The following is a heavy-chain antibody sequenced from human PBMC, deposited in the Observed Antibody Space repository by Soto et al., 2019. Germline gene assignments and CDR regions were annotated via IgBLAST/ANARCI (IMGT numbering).Heavy chain of an antibody. V-gene: IGHV3-53*01. CDR1: GFTVSSNY. Sequence: GGSLRLSXAASGFTVSSNYMSWVRQAPGKGLEWVSVIYSGGSTYYADSVKGRFTISRDNSKNTLYLQMNSLRAEDTAVYYCARGNCSSTSCRNYYYYGMDVWGQGTTVTVSS. J-gene: IGHJ6*02. CDR3: ARGNCSSTSCRNYYYYGMDV. D-gene: IGHD2-2*01. CDR2: IYSGGST.